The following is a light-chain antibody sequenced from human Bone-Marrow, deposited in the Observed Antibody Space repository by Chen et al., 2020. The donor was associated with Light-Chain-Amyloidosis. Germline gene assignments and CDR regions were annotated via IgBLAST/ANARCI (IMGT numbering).Light chain of an antibody. Sequence: QSALTQPASVPGPPGQSIPIPCTGTSRDVGGYNYVSWYQQHPGKSPKLMIYDVSNRPSGVSNRFSGSKSGNTASLTISGLQAEDEADYYCSSYTSSSTRVFGTGTKVTVL. CDR1: SRDVGGYNY. CDR2: DVS. J-gene: IGLJ1*01. V-gene: IGLV2-14*01. CDR3: SSYTSSSTRV.